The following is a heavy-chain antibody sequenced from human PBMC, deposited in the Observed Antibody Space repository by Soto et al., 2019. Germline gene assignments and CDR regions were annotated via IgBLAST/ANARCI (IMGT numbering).Heavy chain of an antibody. Sequence: PSETLSLTCTVSGGSILDSTYYWAWIRQSPGKGLEWIGTIFYSGGTFYTPSLKSRVTMSVDTSNNQFSLKLSSVTAADTAVYYCARQASGYYYGWFDPWGQGPLVTVSS. D-gene: IGHD3-22*01. CDR2: IFYSGGT. CDR1: GGSILDSTYY. CDR3: ARQASGYYYGWFDP. J-gene: IGHJ5*02. V-gene: IGHV4-39*01.